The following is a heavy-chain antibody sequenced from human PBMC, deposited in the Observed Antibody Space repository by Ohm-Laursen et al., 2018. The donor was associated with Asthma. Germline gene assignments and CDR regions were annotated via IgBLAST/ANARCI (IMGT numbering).Heavy chain of an antibody. V-gene: IGHV3-30*03. CDR2: ISYDGSNK. J-gene: IGHJ4*02. CDR3: ARSPYYYDSSGYYADY. Sequence: SLRLSCTASGFTFSNYGFHWVRQAPGKGLEWVAVISYDGSNKYYADSVKGRFTISRDNSKNTLYLQMNSLRAEDTAVHYCARSPYYYDSSGYYADYWGQGTLVTVSS. CDR1: GFTFSNYG. D-gene: IGHD3-22*01.